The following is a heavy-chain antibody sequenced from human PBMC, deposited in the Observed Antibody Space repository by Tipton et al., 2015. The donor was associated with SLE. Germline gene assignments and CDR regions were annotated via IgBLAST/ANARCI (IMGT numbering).Heavy chain of an antibody. Sequence: SLTCAVYGGSFSGYYWSWIRQPPGKGLEWIGEINHSGSTNYNPSLKSRVTISVDTSKKQFSLKLRSVTAADTAVYYCARGIVAAFFYWGQGTLVTVSS. CDR1: GGSFSGYY. CDR3: ARGIVAAFFY. CDR2: INHSGST. D-gene: IGHD6-6*01. V-gene: IGHV4-34*01. J-gene: IGHJ4*02.